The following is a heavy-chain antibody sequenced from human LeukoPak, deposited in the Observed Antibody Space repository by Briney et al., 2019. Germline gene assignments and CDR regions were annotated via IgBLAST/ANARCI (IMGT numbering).Heavy chain of an antibody. CDR1: GFTVSSNY. J-gene: IGHJ4*02. CDR2: IYSGGST. V-gene: IGHV3-53*01. D-gene: IGHD3-22*01. Sequence: GGSLRLSCAASGFTVSSNYMSWVRQAPGKGLEWVSVIYSGGSTYYADSVKGRFTISRDNSKNTLYLQMNSLRAEDTAVYYCARGARYYYDSSGPVGYFDYWGQGTLVTVSS. CDR3: ARGARYYYDSSGPVGYFDY.